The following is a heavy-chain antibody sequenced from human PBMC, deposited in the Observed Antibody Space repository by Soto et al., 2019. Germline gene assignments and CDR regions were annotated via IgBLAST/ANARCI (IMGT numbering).Heavy chain of an antibody. D-gene: IGHD3-10*01. CDR3: ARGLVSSGNLDHGMDV. Sequence: SLRLSCAASGFTFSSYWMHWVRQAPGKGLVWVSRINSDGSSTSYADSVKGRFTISRDNAKNTLYLQMNSLRDEDTAVYYCARGLVSSGNLDHGMDVWGQGTSVTVSS. J-gene: IGHJ6*02. V-gene: IGHV3-74*01. CDR1: GFTFSSYW. CDR2: INSDGSST.